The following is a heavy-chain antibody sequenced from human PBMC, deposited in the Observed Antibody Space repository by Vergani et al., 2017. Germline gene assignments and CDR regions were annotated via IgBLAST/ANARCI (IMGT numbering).Heavy chain of an antibody. J-gene: IGHJ5*02. V-gene: IGHV3-48*02. CDR1: GFTFSSYA. CDR3: ARDAITMIVSGLHWFDP. D-gene: IGHD3-22*01. Sequence: EVQLLESGGGLVQPGGSLRPSCAASGFTFSSYAMSWVRQAPGKGLEWVSYISSSSSTIYYADSVKGRFTISRDNAKNSLYLQMNSLRDEDTAVYYCARDAITMIVSGLHWFDPWGQGTLVTVSS. CDR2: ISSSSSTI.